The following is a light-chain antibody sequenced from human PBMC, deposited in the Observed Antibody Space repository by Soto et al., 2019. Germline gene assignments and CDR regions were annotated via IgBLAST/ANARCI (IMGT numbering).Light chain of an antibody. CDR1: QSISTF. V-gene: IGKV1-39*01. CDR2: VAS. J-gene: IGKJ2*01. CDR3: QQSYSAPYT. Sequence: DIQVTQSPSSLSASIGDRVTITCRASQSISTFLNWYQQKPVKAPNLLIYVASNLQTGVPSRFSGSGSGTDFSLTISSLQHEDVATYYCQQSYSAPYTFGQGTTLEIK.